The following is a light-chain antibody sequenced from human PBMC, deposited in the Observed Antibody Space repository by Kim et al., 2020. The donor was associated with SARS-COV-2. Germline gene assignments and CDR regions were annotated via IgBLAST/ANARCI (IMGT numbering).Light chain of an antibody. J-gene: IGLJ3*02. CDR1: SGHSNYA. V-gene: IGLV4-69*01. CDR2: LNSDGSH. CDR3: QTWGTGIRV. Sequence: SVKLTCTLSSGHSNYAIAWHQQQPEKGPRYLMKLNSDGSHSKGDGIPDRFSGSSSGAERYLTISSLQSEDEADYYCQTWGTGIRVFGGGTQLTVL.